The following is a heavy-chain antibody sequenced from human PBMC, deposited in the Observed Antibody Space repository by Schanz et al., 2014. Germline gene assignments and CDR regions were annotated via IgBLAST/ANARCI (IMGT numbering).Heavy chain of an antibody. V-gene: IGHV7-4-1*02. CDR3: ARARYGLDV. Sequence: QLVQSGSEFRKPGASVKVSCKASGYIFSSYAIHWVRTAPGQGLDLLGWINPPPGNPGYAQGFTGRFVFSFDTSVSTAYLQISGLKAEDTAVYYCARARYGLDVWGQGTTVTVSS. J-gene: IGHJ6*02. CDR2: INPPPGNP. CDR1: GYIFSSYA.